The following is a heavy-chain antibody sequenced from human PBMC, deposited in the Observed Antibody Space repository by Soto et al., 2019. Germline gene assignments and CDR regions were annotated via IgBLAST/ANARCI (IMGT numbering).Heavy chain of an antibody. CDR1: GGSISSYY. D-gene: IGHD6-19*01. J-gene: IGHJ6*02. Sequence: SETLSLTCTVSGGSISSYYWSWIRQPPGKGLEWIGYIYYSGSTNYNPSLKSRVTISVDTSKNQFSLKLSSVTAADTAVYYCARDKAVAGTDYYYGMDVWGQGTTVTVSS. V-gene: IGHV4-59*01. CDR2: IYYSGST. CDR3: ARDKAVAGTDYYYGMDV.